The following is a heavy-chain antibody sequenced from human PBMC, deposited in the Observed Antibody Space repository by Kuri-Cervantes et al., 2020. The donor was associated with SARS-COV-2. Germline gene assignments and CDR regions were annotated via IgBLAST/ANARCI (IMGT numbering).Heavy chain of an antibody. Sequence: SQTLSLTCAVYGGSFSGYYWSWIRQPPGKGLEWIGEINHSGSTNYNPSLKSRVTISVDTSKNEFSLKVTSVTSADTAMYYCARWEVPASMSHFDPWGQGTLVTGSS. V-gene: IGHV4-34*01. D-gene: IGHD2-2*01. CDR3: ARWEVPASMSHFDP. CDR2: INHSGST. CDR1: GGSFSGYY. J-gene: IGHJ5*02.